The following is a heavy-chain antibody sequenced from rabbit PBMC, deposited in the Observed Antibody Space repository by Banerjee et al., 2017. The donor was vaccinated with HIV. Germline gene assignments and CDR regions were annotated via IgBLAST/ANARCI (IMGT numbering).Heavy chain of an antibody. CDR1: SYV. V-gene: IGHV1S7*01. Sequence: SYVMCWVRQAPGKGLEWIGCINSSSRNVVYASWVNGRFTISLDNAQNTVFLQMTSLTAADTATYFCARDLAGVIGWNFNLWGQGTLVTVS. CDR2: INSSSRNV. D-gene: IGHD4-1*01. J-gene: IGHJ4*01. CDR3: ARDLAGVIGWNFNL.